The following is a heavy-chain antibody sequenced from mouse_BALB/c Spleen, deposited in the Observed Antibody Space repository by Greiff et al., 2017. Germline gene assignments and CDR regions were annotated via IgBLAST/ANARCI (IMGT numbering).Heavy chain of an antibody. CDR1: GFTFSSFG. Sequence: EVKLVESGGGLVQPGGSRKLSCAASGFTFSSFGMHWVRQAPEKGLEWVAYISSGSSTIYYADTVKGRFTISRDNPKNTLFLQMTSLRSEDTAMYYCARWLLWYFDVWGAGTTVTVSS. J-gene: IGHJ1*01. CDR2: ISSGSSTI. CDR3: ARWLLWYFDV. V-gene: IGHV5-17*02. D-gene: IGHD2-3*01.